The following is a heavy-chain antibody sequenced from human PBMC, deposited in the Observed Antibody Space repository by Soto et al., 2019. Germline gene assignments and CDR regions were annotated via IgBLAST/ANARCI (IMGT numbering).Heavy chain of an antibody. V-gene: IGHV4-39*01. CDR3: ARQGPISGIVVVTASIWHFDY. CDR1: GGSISSSSYY. D-gene: IGHD2-21*02. J-gene: IGHJ4*02. CDR2: IYYSGST. Sequence: QLLESGPGLVKPSETLSLTCTVSGGSISSSSYYWGWIRQPPGKGLEWIGSIYYSGSTYYNPSLKSRVTISVDTSKNQFSLKLSSVTAADTAVYYCARQGPISGIVVVTASIWHFDYWGQGTLVTVSS.